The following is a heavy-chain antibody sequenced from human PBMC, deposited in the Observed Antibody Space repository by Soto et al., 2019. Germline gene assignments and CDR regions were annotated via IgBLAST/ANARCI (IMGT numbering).Heavy chain of an antibody. D-gene: IGHD6-13*01. J-gene: IGHJ3*02. V-gene: IGHV5-51*01. Sequence: GESLKISCKGSGYSFTNYWIGWVRQMPGKGLERMGFIYPGDSDTRYSPSFQGQVTISVDKSISTAYLQWSSLKASDTAMYYCAIHLAAGGTMCAFEIWGQVTVVTVSS. CDR2: IYPGDSDT. CDR1: GYSFTNYW. CDR3: AIHLAAGGTMCAFEI.